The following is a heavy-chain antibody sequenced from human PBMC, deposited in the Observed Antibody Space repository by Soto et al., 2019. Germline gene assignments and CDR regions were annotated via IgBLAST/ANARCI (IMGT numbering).Heavy chain of an antibody. CDR3: VRRGGWNALDY. V-gene: IGHV4-4*02. J-gene: IGHJ4*02. Sequence: QVQLQESGPGLVKPSGTLSLTCSISGGSISSSSNWWSCVRQPPGKGLEWIGKIFHSGISNYNPSLTSRVTMSMDKSKNKFSLDLSCVPAADTAVYYCVRRGGWNALDYWGQGPLVAVSS. CDR1: GGSISSSSNW. D-gene: IGHD1-1*01. CDR2: IFHSGIS.